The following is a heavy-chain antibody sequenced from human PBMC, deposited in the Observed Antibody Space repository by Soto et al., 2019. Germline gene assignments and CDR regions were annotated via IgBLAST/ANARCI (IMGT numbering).Heavy chain of an antibody. D-gene: IGHD3-3*01. Sequence: PGESLKISCQGSGYSFTNYWISWVRQMPGKGLEWMGRIDPSDSYTNYSPSFQGHVTISADKSISTAYLQWSSLKASDTAMYYCARQSKDSYYDFWSGCYYYYYGMDVWGQGTTVTVSS. V-gene: IGHV5-10-1*01. CDR3: ARQSKDSYYDFWSGCYYYYYGMDV. J-gene: IGHJ6*02. CDR1: GYSFTNYW. CDR2: IDPSDSYT.